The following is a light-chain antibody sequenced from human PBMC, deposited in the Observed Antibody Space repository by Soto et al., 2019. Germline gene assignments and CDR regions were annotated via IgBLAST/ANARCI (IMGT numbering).Light chain of an antibody. Sequence: EIVLTKSPGTLSLSPGERATLSCRASQSVSSSYLAWYQQKPGQAPRLLIYGASSRATGIPDRLSGSGSGTYFTLTIIRLEPEDLALYYCQQYGSSPLFTFGPGTKVDIK. J-gene: IGKJ3*01. CDR3: QQYGSSPLFT. CDR1: QSVSSSY. V-gene: IGKV3-20*01. CDR2: GAS.